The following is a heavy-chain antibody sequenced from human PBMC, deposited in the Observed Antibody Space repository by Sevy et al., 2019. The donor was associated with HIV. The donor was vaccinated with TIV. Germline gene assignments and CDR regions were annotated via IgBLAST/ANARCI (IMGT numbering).Heavy chain of an antibody. V-gene: IGHV1-69*13. J-gene: IGHJ4*02. CDR2: IIPIFGTA. Sequence: ASVKVSCKASGGTFSSYAISWVRQAPGQGLEWMGRIIPIFGTANYAQKFQGRVTITADESTSTAYMELSSLRSEDTAVYYCASWTYYDILTGYLDDYWGQGTLVTVSS. CDR3: ASWTYYDILTGYLDDY. CDR1: GGTFSSYA. D-gene: IGHD3-9*01.